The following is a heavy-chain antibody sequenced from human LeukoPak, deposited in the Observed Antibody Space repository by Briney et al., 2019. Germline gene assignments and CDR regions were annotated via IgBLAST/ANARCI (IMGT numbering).Heavy chain of an antibody. Sequence: GGSLRLSCAASGFTFTSYTMNWVRQAPGKGLAWVSSISSSSNYIYYADSVKGRFTISRDNAKNSLYLQMNSLRAEDTAVYYCARGIAVAGPTGANWFDPWGQGTLVTVSS. D-gene: IGHD6-19*01. CDR3: ARGIAVAGPTGANWFDP. CDR1: GFTFTSYT. J-gene: IGHJ5*02. V-gene: IGHV3-21*01. CDR2: ISSSSNYI.